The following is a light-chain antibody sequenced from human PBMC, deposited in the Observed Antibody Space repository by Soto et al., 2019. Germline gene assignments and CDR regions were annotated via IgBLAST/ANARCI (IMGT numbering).Light chain of an antibody. CDR2: SNN. Sequence: QSVLTQPPSASGTPGQRVTISCSGSSSNVGGNTVNWYQQLPGTAPKVFIHSNNQRPSGVPDRFSGSKSGTSASLAISGLQSEDEAHYYCAAWDDSLNGPVFGGGTKLTVL. J-gene: IGLJ3*02. V-gene: IGLV1-44*01. CDR1: SSNVGGNT. CDR3: AAWDDSLNGPV.